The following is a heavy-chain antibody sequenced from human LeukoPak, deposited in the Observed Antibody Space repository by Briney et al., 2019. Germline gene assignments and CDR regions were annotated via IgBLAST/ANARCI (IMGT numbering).Heavy chain of an antibody. CDR3: AGQITGYSSSWYLGD. CDR1: GGSISSGGYY. CDR2: IYHSGST. J-gene: IGHJ4*02. V-gene: IGHV4-30-2*01. Sequence: SQTLSLTCTVSGGSISSGGYYWSWIRQPPGKGLEWIGYIYHSGSTYYNPSLKSRVTISVDRSKNQFSLKLSSVTAADTAVYYCAGQITGYSSSWYLGDWGQGTLVTVSS. D-gene: IGHD6-13*01.